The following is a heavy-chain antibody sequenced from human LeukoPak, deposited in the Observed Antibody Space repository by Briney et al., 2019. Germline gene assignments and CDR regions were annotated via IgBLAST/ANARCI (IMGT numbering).Heavy chain of an antibody. V-gene: IGHV3-23*01. CDR1: GFTLSNYA. CDR2: ISGSGGRA. CDR3: AKEHPTRIGASGEPFDH. D-gene: IGHD6-13*01. J-gene: IGHJ4*02. Sequence: GGSLRLSCAASGFTLSNYAMSWVRQTPGKGLEWVSGISGSGGRASYADSVKGRFTISRDNSKNTVHLQMNSLRAEDTAVYYCAKEHPTRIGASGEPFDHWGQGTLVTVSS.